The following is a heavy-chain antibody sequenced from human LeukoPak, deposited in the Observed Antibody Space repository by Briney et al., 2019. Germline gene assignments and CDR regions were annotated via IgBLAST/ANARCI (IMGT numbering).Heavy chain of an antibody. CDR2: IIPIFGTA. D-gene: IGHD3-22*01. V-gene: IGHV1-69*05. CDR3: ARDLGASYDSSGYSYESNDY. J-gene: IGHJ4*02. Sequence: GASVKVSCKASGGTFSSYAISRVRQAPGQGLEWMGGIIPIFGTANYAQKFQGRVTITTDESTSTAYMELSSLRSEDTAVYCCARDLGASYDSSGYSYESNDYWGQGTLVTVSS. CDR1: GGTFSSYA.